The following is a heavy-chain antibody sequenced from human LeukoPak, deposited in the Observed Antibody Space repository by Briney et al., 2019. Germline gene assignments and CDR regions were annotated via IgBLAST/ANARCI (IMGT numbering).Heavy chain of an antibody. D-gene: IGHD5-24*01. Sequence: GASVKVSCKVSGYTLSEISMHWVRQAPGKGLEWMGGFDPEDGETFYAQKFQGRVTMTEDTSTDTAYMELSSLRSEDTAIYYCARIRDGYNDAYDIWGQGTVVTVPS. CDR3: ARIRDGYNDAYDI. CDR2: FDPEDGET. V-gene: IGHV1-24*01. CDR1: GYTLSEIS. J-gene: IGHJ3*02.